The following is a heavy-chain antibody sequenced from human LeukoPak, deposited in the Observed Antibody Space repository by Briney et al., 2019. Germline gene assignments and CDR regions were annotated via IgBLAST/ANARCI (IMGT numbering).Heavy chain of an antibody. Sequence: GGSLRLPCAASGFTFSSYAMSWVRQAPGKGLEWVSAISGSGGSTYYADSVKGRFTISRDNSKNTLYLQMNSLRAEDTAVYYCAKDTAVAGTSDYWGQGTLVTVSS. CDR3: AKDTAVAGTSDY. D-gene: IGHD6-19*01. J-gene: IGHJ4*02. CDR1: GFTFSSYA. V-gene: IGHV3-23*01. CDR2: ISGSGGST.